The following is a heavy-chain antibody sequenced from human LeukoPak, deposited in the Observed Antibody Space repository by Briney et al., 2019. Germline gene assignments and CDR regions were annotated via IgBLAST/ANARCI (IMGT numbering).Heavy chain of an antibody. D-gene: IGHD5-24*01. CDR3: AKDPGYNKNGYYIDV. CDR2: IGYDGSDK. J-gene: IGHJ6*03. Sequence: GGSLRLSCTASGFTFSTYGMHWVRQAPGKGLEWVSFIGYDGSDKKYVESVTGRFTISRDNSKNTLYLQMNSLRPEDTAVYWCAKDPGYNKNGYYIDVWGKGTTVSVSS. CDR1: GFTFSTYG. V-gene: IGHV3-30*02.